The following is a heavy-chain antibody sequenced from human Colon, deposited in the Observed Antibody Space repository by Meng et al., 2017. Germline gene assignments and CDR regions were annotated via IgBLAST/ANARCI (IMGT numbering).Heavy chain of an antibody. J-gene: IGHJ4*02. V-gene: IGHV3-33*01. CDR2: IWFDGSNG. CDR1: GFTFSSYG. CDR3: ARDGGLGFDY. D-gene: IGHD6-19*01. Sequence: GGSLRLSCAASGFTFSSYGMHWVRQAPGKGLEWVAIIWFDGSNGYYADSVKGRFTISRDNSKNTLYLQMTGLRAADTAVYYCARDGGLGFDYWGQGTLVTVSS.